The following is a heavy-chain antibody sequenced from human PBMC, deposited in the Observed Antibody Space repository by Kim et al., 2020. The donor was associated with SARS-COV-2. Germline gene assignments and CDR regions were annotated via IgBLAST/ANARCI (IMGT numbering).Heavy chain of an antibody. V-gene: IGHV3-11*04. D-gene: IGHD3-10*01. J-gene: IGHJ5*02. Sequence: GGSLRLSCAASGFTFSDYYMSWIRQAPGKGLEWVSYISSSGSTIYYADSVKGRFTISRDNAKNSLYLQMNSLRAEDTAVYYCARDGARGRITMVRGVIIGNWFDTWGQGTLVTVSS. CDR2: ISSSGSTI. CDR1: GFTFSDYY. CDR3: ARDGARGRITMVRGVIIGNWFDT.